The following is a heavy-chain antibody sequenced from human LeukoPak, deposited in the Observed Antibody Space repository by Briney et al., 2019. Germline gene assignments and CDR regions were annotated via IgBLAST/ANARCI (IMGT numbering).Heavy chain of an antibody. CDR2: IYPGDSDT. D-gene: IGHD3-22*01. V-gene: IGHV5-51*01. J-gene: IGHJ3*02. Sequence: PGGSLNISCKGSGYSFTSYWIGWVRQMPGKGLEWMGIIYPGDSDTRYSPPFQGQVTISADKSISTAYLQWSSLKASDTAVYYCASTSLTYYYDSSGYLDAFDIWGQGTAVTVSS. CDR1: GYSFTSYW. CDR3: ASTSLTYYYDSSGYLDAFDI.